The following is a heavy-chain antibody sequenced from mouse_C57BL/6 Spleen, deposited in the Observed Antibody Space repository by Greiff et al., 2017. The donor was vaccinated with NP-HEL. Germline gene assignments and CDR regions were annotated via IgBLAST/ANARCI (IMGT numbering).Heavy chain of an antibody. V-gene: IGHV1-69*01. CDR2: IDPSDSYT. CDR1: GYTFTSYW. J-gene: IGHJ2*01. Sequence: QVQLQQPGAELVMPGASVKLSCKASGYTFTSYWMHWVKQRPGQGLEWIGEIDPSDSYTNYNQKFKGKSTLTVDKSSSTAYMQLSSLTSEDSAVYYCARGGNYCFDYWGQGTTLTVSS. CDR3: ARGGNYCFDY. D-gene: IGHD2-1*01.